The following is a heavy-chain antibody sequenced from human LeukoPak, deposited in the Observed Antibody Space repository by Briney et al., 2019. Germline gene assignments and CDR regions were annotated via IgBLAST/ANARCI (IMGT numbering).Heavy chain of an antibody. CDR2: VTHGGSS. J-gene: IGHJ4*02. Sequence: KPSETLSLTCAVYGGSFSNYYWTWIRQPPGKGLEWIGEVTHGGSSNYNPSFKSRVTISADTSRNQFSLKLTSVTAAGTAVYYCARELDSWGQGTLVTVSS. D-gene: IGHD1-1*01. CDR3: ARELDS. V-gene: IGHV4-34*01. CDR1: GGSFSNYY.